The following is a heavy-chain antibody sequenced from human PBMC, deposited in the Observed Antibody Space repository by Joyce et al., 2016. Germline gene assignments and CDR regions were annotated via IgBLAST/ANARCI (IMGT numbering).Heavy chain of an antibody. J-gene: IGHJ4*02. CDR1: GYTFTNYG. CDR3: ARVAAVAGSGRH. Sequence: QVQLVQSGGEVKKPGASVKVSCKSSGYTFTNYGISWVRQAPGQGLEWVGWISAYSGNTDYAPKFRGRVTMTTDTYTSTAYMELRSLKFDDTAVYYCARVAAVAGSGRHWGQGTLVTVSS. V-gene: IGHV1-18*04. D-gene: IGHD6-19*01. CDR2: ISAYSGNT.